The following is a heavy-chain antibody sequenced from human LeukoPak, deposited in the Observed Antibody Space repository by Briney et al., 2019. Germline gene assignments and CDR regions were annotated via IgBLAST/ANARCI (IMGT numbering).Heavy chain of an antibody. Sequence: PSETLSLTCAVSGYSISSGYYWGWIRQPPGKGLERIGSIYHSGSTYYNPSLKSRVTISVDTSKNQFSLKLSSVTAADTAVYYCASLSGTTLSDAFDIWGQGTMVTVSS. V-gene: IGHV4-38-2*01. CDR2: IYHSGST. CDR1: GYSISSGYY. D-gene: IGHD1-7*01. CDR3: ASLSGTTLSDAFDI. J-gene: IGHJ3*02.